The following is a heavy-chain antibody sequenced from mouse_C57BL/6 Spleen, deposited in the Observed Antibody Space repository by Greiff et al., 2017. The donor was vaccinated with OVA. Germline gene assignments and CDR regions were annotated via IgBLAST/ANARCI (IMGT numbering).Heavy chain of an antibody. V-gene: IGHV1-52*01. D-gene: IGHD2-3*01. Sequence: VQLQQSGAELVRPGSSVKLSCKASGYTFTSYWMHWVKQRPIQGLEWIGNIDPSDSETHYNQKFKDKATLTVDKSSSTAYMQLSSLTSEDSAVYYCARATGDGYSYFDYWGQGTTLTVSS. CDR3: ARATGDGYSYFDY. CDR1: GYTFTSYW. CDR2: IDPSDSET. J-gene: IGHJ2*01.